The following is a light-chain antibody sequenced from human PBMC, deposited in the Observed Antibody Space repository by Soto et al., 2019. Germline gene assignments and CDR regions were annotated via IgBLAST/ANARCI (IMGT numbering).Light chain of an antibody. V-gene: IGLV2-14*01. Sequence: QSALTQPASVSGSPGQSITISCTGTSSDVGGYNYVSWYQQHPGKAPKLMIYDVSNRPSGVSNRFSGSKSGNTASLTISGLQAEDEADYYCSLYTNSSTVVFGGGTKLTVL. J-gene: IGLJ2*01. CDR3: SLYTNSSTVV. CDR2: DVS. CDR1: SSDVGGYNY.